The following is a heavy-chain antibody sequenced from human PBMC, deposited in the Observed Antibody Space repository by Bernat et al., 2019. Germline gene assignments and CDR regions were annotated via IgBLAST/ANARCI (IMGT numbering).Heavy chain of an antibody. D-gene: IGHD4-17*01. V-gene: IGHV3-30-3*01. J-gene: IGHJ4*02. CDR1: GFTFSSYA. CDR3: ASGDFGDYY. Sequence: QVQLVESGGGVVQPGRSLRLSCAASGFTFSSYAMHWVRQAPGKGLEWVADISYDGNNKYYADSLKGRFTISRDNSKNTLYLQMNSLRAEDTAVYYCASGDFGDYYWGQGTLVTVSS. CDR2: ISYDGNNK.